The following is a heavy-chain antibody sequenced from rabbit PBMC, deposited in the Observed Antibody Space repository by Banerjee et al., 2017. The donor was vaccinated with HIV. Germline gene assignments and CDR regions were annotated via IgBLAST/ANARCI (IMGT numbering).Heavy chain of an antibody. CDR2: IYNGDGST. V-gene: IGHV1S40*01. CDR1: GFDFSSSYY. J-gene: IGHJ4*01. CDR3: ARGDDWGMNL. Sequence: QSLEESGGDLVKPGASLTLTCTASGFDFSSSYYMSWVRQAPGKGPEWIACIYNGDGSTYYASWAKGRFTSAKTSSTTVTLQVTSLTDADTATYFCARGDDWGMNLWGPGTLVTVS. D-gene: IGHD4-1*01.